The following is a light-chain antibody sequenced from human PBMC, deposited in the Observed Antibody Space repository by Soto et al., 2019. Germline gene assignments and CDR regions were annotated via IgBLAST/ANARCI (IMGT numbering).Light chain of an antibody. J-gene: IGKJ5*01. CDR2: GAS. V-gene: IGKV3-15*01. CDR3: QQSGYSPIT. CDR1: QSVSSN. Sequence: EIVMTQSPATLSVSPGERVTLSCRASQSVSSNLAWYQQKPGQSPRLLIYGASTRATGIPDRFSGSGSGTDFTLRISRLEPEDSAVYYCQQSGYSPITFGQGTRLE.